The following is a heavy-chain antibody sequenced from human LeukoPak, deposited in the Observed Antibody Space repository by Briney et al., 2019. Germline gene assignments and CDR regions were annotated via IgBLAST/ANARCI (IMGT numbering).Heavy chain of an antibody. Sequence: GGSLKLSCAASGFTFSGSAMHWVRQASGKGLEWVGRIRSKDNSYATAYAASVKGRFTISRDDSKNTAYLQMNSLKTEDTAVYYCTRRGYYDSSGYHKDYWGQGTLVTVSS. CDR1: GFTFSGSA. CDR3: TRRGYYDSSGYHKDY. D-gene: IGHD3-22*01. V-gene: IGHV3-73*01. CDR2: IRSKDNSYAT. J-gene: IGHJ4*02.